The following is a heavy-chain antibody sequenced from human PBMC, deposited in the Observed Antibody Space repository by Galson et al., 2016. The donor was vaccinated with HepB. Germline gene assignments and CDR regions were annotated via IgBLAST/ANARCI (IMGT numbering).Heavy chain of an antibody. CDR3: ARYGYGRWLQFNH. V-gene: IGHV3-7*02. CDR2: IRQDGRET. Sequence: SLRLSCAAPGFPLSTYWMSWVRQAPGKGLEWVANIRQDGRETYYVDSVKGRFTISRDNAKNSLYLQMNSLRVEDSAVYYCARYGYGRWLQFNHWGQGTLVTVSS. D-gene: IGHD5-24*01. CDR1: GFPLSTYW. J-gene: IGHJ5*02.